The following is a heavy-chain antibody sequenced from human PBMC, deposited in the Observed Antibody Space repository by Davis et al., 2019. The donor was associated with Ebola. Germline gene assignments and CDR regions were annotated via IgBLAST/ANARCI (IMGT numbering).Heavy chain of an antibody. CDR1: GGSFSDYF. CDR3: ARTAKTSVSASGLGYTYFDP. J-gene: IGHJ5*02. D-gene: IGHD1-1*01. V-gene: IGHV4-34*01. CDR2: ISHGGVS. Sequence: MPSETLSLTCAVYGGSFSDYFWSWIRQSPGKGLEWIGKISHGGVSDYNPSLKSRVIISVDPSENQFSLRMNSLTAADAAIYYCARTAKTSVSASGLGYTYFDPWSQGTLVTVSS.